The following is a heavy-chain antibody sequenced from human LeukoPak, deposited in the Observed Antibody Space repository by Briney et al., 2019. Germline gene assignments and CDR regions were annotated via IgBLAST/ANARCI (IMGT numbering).Heavy chain of an antibody. CDR3: ASGKPILEWLPHYYYMDG. V-gene: IGHV1-69*13. D-gene: IGHD3-3*01. CDR1: GGTFSSYA. CDR2: IIPIFGTA. Sequence: ASVKVSCKASGGTFSSYAISWVRQAPGQGLEWMGGIIPIFGTANYAQKFQGRVTITADESTSTAYMELSSLRSEDTAVYYCASGKPILEWLPHYYYMDGLGQGTTVTVSS. J-gene: IGHJ6*03.